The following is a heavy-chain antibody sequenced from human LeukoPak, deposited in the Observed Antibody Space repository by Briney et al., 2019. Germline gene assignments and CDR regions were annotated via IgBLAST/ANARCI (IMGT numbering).Heavy chain of an antibody. CDR1: GFTFSSYG. D-gene: IGHD6-13*01. CDR3: AKDPLYSSPQDF. J-gene: IGHJ4*02. CDR2: IRYDGSNK. V-gene: IGHV3-30*02. Sequence: GGSLRLSCAASGFTFSSYGIHWVRQAPGKGLEWVAFIRYDGSNKYYADSVKGRFTISRDNSKNTLYLQMNSLRPEDTAVYYCAKDPLYSSPQDFWGQGTLVTVSS.